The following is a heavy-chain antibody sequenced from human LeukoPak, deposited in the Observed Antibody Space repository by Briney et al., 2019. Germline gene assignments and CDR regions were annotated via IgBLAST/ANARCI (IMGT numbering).Heavy chain of an antibody. J-gene: IGHJ4*02. CDR1: GITLSNYG. V-gene: IGHV3-23*01. Sequence: GGSLRLSCAVSGITLSNYGMSWVRQAPGKGLEWVAGISDSGGSTNYADSVKGRFTISRDNPKNALYLQMNSLRAGDTAVYFCAKRGVVIRVILVGFHKEAYYFDSWGQGALVTVSS. CDR3: AKRGVVIRVILVGFHKEAYYFDS. D-gene: IGHD3-22*01. CDR2: ISDSGGST.